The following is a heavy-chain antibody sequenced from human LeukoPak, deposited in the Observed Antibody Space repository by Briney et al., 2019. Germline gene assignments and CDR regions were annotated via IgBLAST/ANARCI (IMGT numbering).Heavy chain of an antibody. CDR1: GYTFTSYG. CDR3: ARDHPIAGGLRLGPFDY. Sequence: GASVKVSCKASGYTFTSYGISWVRQAPGQGLEWMGRIIPILGITNYAQKFQGRVTITADKSTSTAYMELSSLRSDDTAVYYSARDHPIAGGLRLGPFDYWGQGTLVTVSS. CDR2: IIPILGIT. J-gene: IGHJ4*02. V-gene: IGHV1-69*04. D-gene: IGHD3-16*01.